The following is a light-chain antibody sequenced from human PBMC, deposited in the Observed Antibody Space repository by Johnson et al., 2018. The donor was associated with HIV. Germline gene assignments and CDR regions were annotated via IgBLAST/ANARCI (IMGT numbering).Light chain of an antibody. Sequence: QSVLTQPPSVSAAPGQTVTISCSGSSSNIGNNYVSWYQQLPGTVPKLLIYDNNKRPSGIPDRFSGSKSGTSATLGITGLQTGDEADYYCGTWDSSLSAYVFGTWTKVIVL. V-gene: IGLV1-51*01. J-gene: IGLJ1*01. CDR1: SSNIGNNY. CDR3: GTWDSSLSAYV. CDR2: DNN.